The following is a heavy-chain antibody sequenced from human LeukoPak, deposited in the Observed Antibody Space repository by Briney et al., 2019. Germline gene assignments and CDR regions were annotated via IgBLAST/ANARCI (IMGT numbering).Heavy chain of an antibody. CDR1: GGSFSGYY. D-gene: IGHD2-2*01. J-gene: IGHJ5*02. V-gene: IGHV4-34*01. CDR3: ARLTLNCSSTSCYDNWFDP. CDR2: INHSGST. Sequence: SETLSLTCAVYGGSFSGYYWSWIRQPPGKGLEWIGEINHSGSTNYNPSLKSRVTISVDTSKNQFSLKLSSVTAADTAVYYCARLTLNCSSTSCYDNWFDPWGQGTLVTVSS.